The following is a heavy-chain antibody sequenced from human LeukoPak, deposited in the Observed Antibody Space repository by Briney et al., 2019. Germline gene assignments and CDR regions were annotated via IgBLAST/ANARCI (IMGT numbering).Heavy chain of an antibody. D-gene: IGHD6-13*01. V-gene: IGHV3-7*01. CDR3: ARTAAGTDPHFDY. Sequence: GGSLRLSCAASGFTFSSYWMNWVRQAPGKGLEWVANIKQDGSEKYYVDSVKGRFTISRDNAKNSLYLQMNSLRAEDTAVYYCARTAAGTDPHFDYWGQGTLVTVSS. CDR2: IKQDGSEK. J-gene: IGHJ4*02. CDR1: GFTFSSYW.